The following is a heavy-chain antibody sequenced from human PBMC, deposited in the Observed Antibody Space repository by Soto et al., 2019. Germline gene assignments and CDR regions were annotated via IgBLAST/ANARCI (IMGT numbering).Heavy chain of an antibody. CDR3: AKGYCTNGVCYTPSEYYGMDV. CDR1: GFTFSSYA. D-gene: IGHD2-8*01. V-gene: IGHV3-23*01. CDR2: ISGSGGST. Sequence: GGSLRLSCAASGFTFSSYAMSWVRQAPGKGLEWVSAISGSGGSTYYADSVKGRFTISRDNSKNTLYLQMNSLRAEDTAVYYCAKGYCTNGVCYTPSEYYGMDVWGQGTTVTVSS. J-gene: IGHJ6*02.